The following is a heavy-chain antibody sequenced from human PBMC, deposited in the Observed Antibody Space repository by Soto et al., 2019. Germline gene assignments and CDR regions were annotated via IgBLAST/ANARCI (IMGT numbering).Heavy chain of an antibody. CDR3: ARDRGTTTAPHGMDV. CDR1: GITFSNNA. D-gene: IGHD1-26*01. CDR2: ISYEGSNK. V-gene: IGHV3-30-3*01. Sequence: QVQLVESGGGVVQPERSLRLSCAASGITFSNNAMHGVRQAPGKGLEWVAVISYEGSNKYYADSVKGRFTISRDNSKNTLYLQMNSLRAEDTALYYCARDRGTTTAPHGMDVWGQGTTVTVSS. J-gene: IGHJ6*02.